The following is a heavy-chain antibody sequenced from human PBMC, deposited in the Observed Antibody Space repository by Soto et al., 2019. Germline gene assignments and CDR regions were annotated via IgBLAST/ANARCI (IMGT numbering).Heavy chain of an antibody. CDR1: GYSFTSYW. CDR3: AQSPRLTEAFDI. CDR2: IYPGDSDT. Sequence: GDSLKISCKFSGYSFTSYWIGWVRQMPGKGLEWMGIIYPGDSDTRYSPSFQGHVTISADKSFTTAYLQWSSLKASDTAMYYCAQSPRLTEAFDIWGQGTMVTVSS. J-gene: IGHJ3*02. V-gene: IGHV5-51*01.